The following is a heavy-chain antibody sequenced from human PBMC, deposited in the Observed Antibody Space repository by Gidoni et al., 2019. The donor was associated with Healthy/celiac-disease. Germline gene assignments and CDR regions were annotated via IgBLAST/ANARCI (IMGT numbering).Heavy chain of an antibody. J-gene: IGHJ4*02. V-gene: IGHV4-39*01. CDR1: GGSISSSSYY. D-gene: IGHD1-26*01. Sequence: QLQLQESGPGLVKPSETLSLTCTVSGGSISSSSYYWGWIRQPPGKGLEWIGSIYYSGSTYYNPSLKSRVTISVDTSKNQFSLKLSSVTAADTAVYYCARQVAGGSYYAPFDYWGQGTLVTVSS. CDR2: IYYSGST. CDR3: ARQVAGGSYYAPFDY.